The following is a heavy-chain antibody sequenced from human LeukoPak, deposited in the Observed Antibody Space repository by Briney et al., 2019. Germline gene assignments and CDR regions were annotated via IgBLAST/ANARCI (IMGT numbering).Heavy chain of an antibody. V-gene: IGHV1-45*02. CDR3: ASCGGDCYSYDY. CDR2: ITPFNGNT. J-gene: IGHJ4*02. D-gene: IGHD2-21*02. CDR1: GYTFTYRY. Sequence: RASVKVSCKASGYTFTYRYLHWVRQAPGQALEWMGWITPFNGNTNYAQKCQDRVTITRDRSMSTAYMELSSLRSEDTAMYYCASCGGDCYSYDYWGQGTLVTVSS.